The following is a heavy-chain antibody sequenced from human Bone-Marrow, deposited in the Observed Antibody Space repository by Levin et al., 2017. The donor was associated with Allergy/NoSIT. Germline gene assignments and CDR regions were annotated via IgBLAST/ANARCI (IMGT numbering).Heavy chain of an antibody. J-gene: IGHJ4*02. CDR1: GGTFSSYA. V-gene: IGHV1-69*13. D-gene: IGHD3-3*01. CDR3: ASTIFEVSWGARHYFDY. Sequence: SVKVSCKASGGTFSSYAISWVRQAPGQGLEWMGGIIPIFGTANYAQKFQGRVTITADESTSTAYMELSSLRSEDTAVYYCASTIFEVSWGARHYFDYWGQGTLVTVSS. CDR2: IIPIFGTA.